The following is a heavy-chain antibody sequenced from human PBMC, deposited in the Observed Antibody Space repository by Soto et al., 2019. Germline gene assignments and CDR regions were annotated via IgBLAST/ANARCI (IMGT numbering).Heavy chain of an antibody. CDR1: GFTFSHHV. Sequence: QVQLVESGGGVVQPGKSLRLSCAASGFTFSHHVIHWVRQAPGKGLEWVAVIWYDGSLKYYGDSVQGRFTVSRDNSKNTVYLQMNSLRVEDTAVYYCARWDLDWWGQGTLVTVSS. J-gene: IGHJ4*02. V-gene: IGHV3-33*01. D-gene: IGHD2-21*01. CDR3: ARWDLDW. CDR2: IWYDGSLK.